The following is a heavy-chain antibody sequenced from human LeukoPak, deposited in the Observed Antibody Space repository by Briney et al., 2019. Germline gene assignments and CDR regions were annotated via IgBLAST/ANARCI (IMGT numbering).Heavy chain of an antibody. Sequence: GGALRLSCATSGFTFSSNWMRWARQAAGKGVEGVANINPDGTTKLYVGSATGRFTISRDNASNSLYLQMNSLRDEDTAVYFCARGDFTTGWWFDPWGQGARVTVSS. CDR2: INPDGTTK. CDR1: GFTFSSNW. D-gene: IGHD1-14*01. J-gene: IGHJ5*02. CDR3: ARGDFTTGWWFDP. V-gene: IGHV3-7*01.